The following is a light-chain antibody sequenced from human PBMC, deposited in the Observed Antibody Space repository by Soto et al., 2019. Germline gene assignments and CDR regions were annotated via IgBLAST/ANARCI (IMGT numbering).Light chain of an antibody. CDR2: QAS. CDR3: QQYSSHST. J-gene: IGKJ1*01. Sequence: QMTQSASPLSASVGDRVTIPCRASQSTSSYLAWYQQKPGKAPKLLIYQASSLENGVPSRFSGSGSGTEFSLTISSLKPDDFATYYCQQYSSHSTFGQGTKVDIK. V-gene: IGKV1-5*03. CDR1: QSTSSY.